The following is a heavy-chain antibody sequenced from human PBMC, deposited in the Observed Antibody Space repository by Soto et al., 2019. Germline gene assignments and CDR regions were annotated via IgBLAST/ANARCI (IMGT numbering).Heavy chain of an antibody. CDR1: GFSFSDHH. J-gene: IGHJ4*02. CDR3: VGESFYSLDS. D-gene: IGHD3-16*01. CDR2: ARKKADSYRT. Sequence: GSLRLSCAASGFSFSDHHMNWVRQAPGRGLEWVGRARKKADSYRTEYAASVQGRFTISRDDSRNSLFLQMNSLKAEDTAVYYCVGESFYSLDSWGQGILVTVFS. V-gene: IGHV3-72*01.